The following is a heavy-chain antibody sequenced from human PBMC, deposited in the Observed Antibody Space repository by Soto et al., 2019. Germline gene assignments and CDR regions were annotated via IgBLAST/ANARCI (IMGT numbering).Heavy chain of an antibody. J-gene: IGHJ3*02. CDR1: GDSVSRNSAA. CDR3: ARDRVYYDSSGYYPDAFDI. Sequence: SQTLSRTCAISGDSVSRNSAAWNWIRQSPSRGLEWLGRTYYRSKWYNDYAVSVKSRITINPDTSKNQFSLQLNSVTPEDTAVYYCARDRVYYDSSGYYPDAFDIWGQGTMVTVSS. V-gene: IGHV6-1*01. D-gene: IGHD3-22*01. CDR2: TYYRSKWYN.